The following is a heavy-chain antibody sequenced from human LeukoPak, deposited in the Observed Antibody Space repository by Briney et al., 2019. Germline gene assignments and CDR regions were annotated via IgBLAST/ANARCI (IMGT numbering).Heavy chain of an antibody. CDR1: GYIFTAYY. CDR3: ARSPYGDYTFDY. D-gene: IGHD4-17*01. V-gene: IGHV1-2*02. Sequence: GASVKVSCKASGYIFTAYYMHWVRQAPGQGLEWMGWINPNSGGTNYAQKFQGRVTMTRDTSISTAYMELSRLRSDDTAVYYCARSPYGDYTFDYWGQGTLVTVSS. CDR2: INPNSGGT. J-gene: IGHJ4*02.